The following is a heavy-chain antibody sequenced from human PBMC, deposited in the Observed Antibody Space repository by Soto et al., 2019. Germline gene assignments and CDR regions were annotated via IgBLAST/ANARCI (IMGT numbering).Heavy chain of an antibody. D-gene: IGHD1-26*01. CDR3: AGGGAGSDYYYYYGMDV. CDR1: GFTFSSYG. J-gene: IGHJ6*02. V-gene: IGHV3-30*03. Sequence: QVQLVESGGGVVQPGRSLRLSCAASGFTFSSYGMHWVRQAPGKGLEWVAVISYDGSNKYYADSVKGRFTISRDNSKNTLYLQMNSLRAEDTAVYYCAGGGAGSDYYYYYGMDVWGQGTTVTVSS. CDR2: ISYDGSNK.